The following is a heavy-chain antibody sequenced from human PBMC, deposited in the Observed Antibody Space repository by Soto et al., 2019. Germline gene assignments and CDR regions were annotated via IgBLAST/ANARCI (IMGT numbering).Heavy chain of an antibody. V-gene: IGHV1-69*08. Sequence: QVQLVQSGPEVKKPGASVKVSCKTSGGTLSRYSISWVRQAPGQGLEWVGRIINFVGKANVAHQFQGRVPITADRSTDTTYMGLRRLTSDDTAVYYCARGTGGTDSGGNYMDVWGTGTTVTVSS. J-gene: IGHJ6*03. CDR2: IINFVGKA. CDR3: ARGTGGTDSGGNYMDV. CDR1: GGTLSRYS. D-gene: IGHD2-8*02.